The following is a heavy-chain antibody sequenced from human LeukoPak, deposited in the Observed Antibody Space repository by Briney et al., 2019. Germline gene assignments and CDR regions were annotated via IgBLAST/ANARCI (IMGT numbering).Heavy chain of an antibody. CDR2: INQGGSEK. J-gene: IGHJ4*02. D-gene: IGHD6-19*01. CDR1: RFTFSNYW. Sequence: GGSLKLSCAASRFTFSNYWMSWVRQPAGKGLEWVANINQGGSEKYYLNSVKGRFTISRDNAKNSLYLQMNSLRADDTAIYYCVRDGSGYDYWGQGTLVTVSS. V-gene: IGHV3-7*05. CDR3: VRDGSGYDY.